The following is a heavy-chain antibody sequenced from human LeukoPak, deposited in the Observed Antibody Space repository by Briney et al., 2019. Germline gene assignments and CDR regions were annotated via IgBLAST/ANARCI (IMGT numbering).Heavy chain of an antibody. J-gene: IGHJ3*02. V-gene: IGHV3-7*01. CDR2: IRQDGSEK. D-gene: IGHD3-22*01. CDR1: GFTFSSYW. CDR3: ARRNYYDTAGAFDI. Sequence: GGSLRLSCAASGFTFSSYWMSWVRQAPGKGLEWVANIRQDGSEKYYVDSVKGRFTISRDNAKNSLYLQMNSLRAEDTAVYYCARRNYYDTAGAFDIWGQGTMVTVSS.